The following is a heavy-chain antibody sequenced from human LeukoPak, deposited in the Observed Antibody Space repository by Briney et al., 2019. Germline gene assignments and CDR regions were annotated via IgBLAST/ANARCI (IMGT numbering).Heavy chain of an antibody. CDR3: ARAGYSSGWYYFDY. J-gene: IGHJ4*02. CDR2: IYTSGST. Sequence: SETLSLTCTVSGGSISSYYWSWIRQPAGKGLEWIGRIYTSGSTNYNPSLKSRVTMSVDTSKHQFSLKLSSVTAADTAVYYCARAGYSSGWYYFDYWGQGTLVTVSS. D-gene: IGHD6-19*01. CDR1: GGSISSYY. V-gene: IGHV4-4*07.